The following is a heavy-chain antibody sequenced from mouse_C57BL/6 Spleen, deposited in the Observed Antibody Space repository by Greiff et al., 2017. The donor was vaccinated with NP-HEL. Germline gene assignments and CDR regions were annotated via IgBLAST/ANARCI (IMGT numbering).Heavy chain of an antibody. V-gene: IGHV8-8*01. CDR2: IWWDDDK. CDR3: ARMEGMVTAEYNFAY. Sequence: QVTLKESGPGILQPSQTLSLTCSFSGFSLSTFGMGVGWIRQPSGKGLEWLAPIWWDDDKSYKPALESRLPISQDTSKNQVFSKSDNVDTADTATYYCARMEGMVTAEYNFAYWGQGTLVTVSA. CDR1: GFSLSTFGMG. D-gene: IGHD2-2*01. J-gene: IGHJ3*01.